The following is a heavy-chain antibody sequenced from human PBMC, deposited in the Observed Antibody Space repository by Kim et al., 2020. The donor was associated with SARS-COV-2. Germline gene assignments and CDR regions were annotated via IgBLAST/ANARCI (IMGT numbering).Heavy chain of an antibody. J-gene: IGHJ4*02. CDR2: ISAYNGNT. V-gene: IGHV1-18*01. CDR3: ARDQGDADVVGGWSPFDY. CDR1: GYTFTSYG. Sequence: ASVKVSCKASGYTFTSYGISWVRQAPGQGLEWMGWISAYNGNTNYAQKLQGRVTMTTDTSTSTAYMELRSLRSNDTAVYYCARDQGDADVVGGWSPFDYWGQGTLVTVSS. D-gene: IGHD6-19*01.